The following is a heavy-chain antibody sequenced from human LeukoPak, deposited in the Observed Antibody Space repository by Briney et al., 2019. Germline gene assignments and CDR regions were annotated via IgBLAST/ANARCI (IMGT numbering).Heavy chain of an antibody. V-gene: IGHV3-23*01. J-gene: IGHJ4*02. D-gene: IGHD2-2*02. Sequence: PGGSLRLSCAASGFTFSSYAMSWVRQAPGKGLEWVSAISGSGGSTYYADSVKGRFTISRDNSKNTLYLQMNSLRAEDTAVYYCAKDVEYCSTTRCYNSQVLDYWGQGTLVTVSS. CDR2: ISGSGGST. CDR3: AKDVEYCSTTRCYNSQVLDY. CDR1: GFTFSSYA.